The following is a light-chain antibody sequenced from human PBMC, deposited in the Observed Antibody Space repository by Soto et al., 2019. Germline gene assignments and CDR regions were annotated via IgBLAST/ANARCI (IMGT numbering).Light chain of an antibody. J-gene: IGLJ1*01. Sequence: QSVLTQPRSVSGSHGQSVTISCTGPSSDIGGYNYVSWYQQHPGKVPKLMIYDVSKRPSGVPDRFSGSKSGNTASLTISGLHAEDEADYYCCSYAGSYTSGVFGTGTKFTVL. CDR3: CSYAGSYTSGV. V-gene: IGLV2-11*01. CDR1: SSDIGGYNY. CDR2: DVS.